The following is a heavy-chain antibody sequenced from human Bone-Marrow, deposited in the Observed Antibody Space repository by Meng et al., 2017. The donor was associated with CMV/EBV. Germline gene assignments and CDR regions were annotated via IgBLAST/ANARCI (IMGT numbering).Heavy chain of an antibody. D-gene: IGHD2-2*01. V-gene: IGHV4-39*07. CDR2: IYYGGST. CDR1: GGSISSSSYY. J-gene: IGHJ6*02. CDR3: AREFWSSTSCYYYYDMDV. Sequence: ESLSLTCTVSGGSISSSSYYWGWIRQPPGKGLEWIGSIYYGGSTYYNPPLKSRVTISVDTAKNQFSLKLSSVTAAATAVYYCAREFWSSTSCYYYYDMDVWGQGTTVTVSS.